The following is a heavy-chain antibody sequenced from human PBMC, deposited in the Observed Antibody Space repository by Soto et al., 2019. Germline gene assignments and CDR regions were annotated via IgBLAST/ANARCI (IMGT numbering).Heavy chain of an antibody. J-gene: IGHJ6*02. V-gene: IGHV4-34*01. D-gene: IGHD2-2*01. CDR2: INHSGST. Sequence: SETLSLTCAVYGGSFSGYYWSWFRQPPGKGLEWIGEINHSGSTNYNPSLKSRVTISVDTSKNQFSLKLSSVTAADTAVYYCARGPHHIVVVPAALVRVNYYYYGMDVWGQGXTVTVSS. CDR1: GGSFSGYY. CDR3: ARGPHHIVVVPAALVRVNYYYYGMDV.